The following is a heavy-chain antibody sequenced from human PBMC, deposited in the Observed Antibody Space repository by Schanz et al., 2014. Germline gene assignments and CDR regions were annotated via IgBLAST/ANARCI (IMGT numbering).Heavy chain of an antibody. J-gene: IGHJ2*01. Sequence: QVQLVESGGGVVQPGRSLRLSCAASGFTFSSYGMHWVRQAPGKGLEWVAVIWYDGNNKVYADSVKGRFIISRYKSKNTLDLQMNSLRDEDTAMYYCAKDHFCTRSICYRPQDWYLDLWGRGTLVSVSS. D-gene: IGHD2-2*01. CDR2: IWYDGNNK. CDR3: AKDHFCTRSICYRPQDWYLDL. V-gene: IGHV3-33*03. CDR1: GFTFSSYG.